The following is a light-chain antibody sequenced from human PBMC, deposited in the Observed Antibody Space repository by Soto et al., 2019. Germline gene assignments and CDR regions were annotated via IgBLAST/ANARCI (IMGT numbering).Light chain of an antibody. J-gene: IGKJ1*01. CDR1: HIVNSY. V-gene: IGKV1-5*03. Sequence: DIQMTQSPATLSASVGDRVTISCRASHIVNSYLVWYQQRPGKAPKRLIYQASTLDAGVPSRFRGSGSWPDFTLNITCLQPADFATYSCQQYDTYPVTFGQGTKVDLK. CDR3: QQYDTYPVT. CDR2: QAS.